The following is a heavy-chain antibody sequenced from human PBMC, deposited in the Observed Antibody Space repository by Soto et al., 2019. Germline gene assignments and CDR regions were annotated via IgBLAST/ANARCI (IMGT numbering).Heavy chain of an antibody. V-gene: IGHV3-74*01. J-gene: IGHJ6*02. Sequence: GGSLRLSCAASGFTFSNDWMNWVRQGPGKGLEWVSRIISGGTRVTYADSVKGRSTIARDNAKNTLYLEMHSLTAEDTAVYYCARERTSKGGMDVWGQGTTVTVSS. CDR1: GFTFSNDW. CDR2: IISGGTRV. CDR3: ARERTSKGGMDV.